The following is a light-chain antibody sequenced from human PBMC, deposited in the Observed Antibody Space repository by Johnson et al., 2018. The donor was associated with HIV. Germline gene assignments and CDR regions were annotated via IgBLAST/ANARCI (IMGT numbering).Light chain of an antibody. CDR3: GAWDSGLTAHFV. CDR1: NSNIGDNY. V-gene: IGLV1-51*01. Sequence: QAVLTQPPSVSAAPGQKVTISCSGSNSNIGDNYVSWYQQLPGTAPKLLIYDNDKRPSGISDRFSASKSGTSATLGITGLQTGDEADYYCGAWDSGLTAHFVFGSGTTITVL. J-gene: IGLJ1*01. CDR2: DND.